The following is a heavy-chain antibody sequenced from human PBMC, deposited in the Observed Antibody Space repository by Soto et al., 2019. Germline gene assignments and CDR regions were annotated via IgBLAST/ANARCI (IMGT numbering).Heavy chain of an antibody. CDR2: MNPNSDNT. D-gene: IGHD3-10*01. CDR1: GYTFTSYD. Sequence: ASLKVSCKASGYTFTSYDINWVRQATGQGLEWMGWMNPNSDNTGYAQKFQGRVTMTRNTSISTAYMELSSLRSEDTAVYYCARGRVFRGVIRWFDPWGQGTLVTVSS. CDR3: ARGRVFRGVIRWFDP. J-gene: IGHJ5*02. V-gene: IGHV1-8*01.